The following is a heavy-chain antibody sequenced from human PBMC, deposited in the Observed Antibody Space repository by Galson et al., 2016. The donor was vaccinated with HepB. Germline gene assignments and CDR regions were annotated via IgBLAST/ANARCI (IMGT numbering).Heavy chain of an antibody. J-gene: IGHJ4*02. D-gene: IGHD6-19*01. V-gene: IGHV3-23*01. CDR3: AKPYSDGWYIFTN. Sequence: SLRLSCAASGFTFSSFAMSCVRQAPGKGLEWVSGISDNSGGTYYADSVKGRFTISRDNSKSALYLQMNSLRAEDTAIYYCAKPYSDGWYIFTNWGQGTLVTVSS. CDR2: ISDNSGGT. CDR1: GFTFSSFA.